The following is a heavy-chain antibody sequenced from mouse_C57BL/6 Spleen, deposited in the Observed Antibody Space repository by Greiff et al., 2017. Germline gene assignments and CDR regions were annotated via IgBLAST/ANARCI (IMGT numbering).Heavy chain of an antibody. D-gene: IGHD2-4*01. J-gene: IGHJ4*01. Sequence: EVKVVESGGDLVKPGGSLKLSCAASGFTFSSYGMSWVRQTPDKRLEWVATISSGGSYTYYPDSVKGRFTISRDNAKNTLYLQMSSLKSEDTAMYYCARQDYYDYDYYAMDYWGQGTSVTVSS. CDR3: ARQDYYDYDYYAMDY. CDR2: ISSGGSYT. V-gene: IGHV5-6*01. CDR1: GFTFSSYG.